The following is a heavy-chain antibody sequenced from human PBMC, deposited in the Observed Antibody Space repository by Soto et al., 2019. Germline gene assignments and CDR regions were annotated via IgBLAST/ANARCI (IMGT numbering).Heavy chain of an antibody. CDR1: GFTFSTYP. CDR2: ISGSGGTA. V-gene: IGHV3-23*01. Sequence: EVQVSESGGGLVQPGGSLRLSCVASGFTFSTYPMNWVRQVPGKGREWVPGISGSGGTAYYADSVKGRFTISRDNSRNMLYLQMDSLRAEDTAVYYCAKAPLTPGWYFDYWGQGTLVTVSS. CDR3: AKAPLTPGWYFDY. J-gene: IGHJ4*02. D-gene: IGHD1-20*01.